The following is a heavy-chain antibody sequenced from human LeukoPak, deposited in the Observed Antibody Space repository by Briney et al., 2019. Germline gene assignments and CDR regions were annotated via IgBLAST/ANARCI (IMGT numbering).Heavy chain of an antibody. CDR1: GYSFTSYW. V-gene: IGHV5-51*01. J-gene: IGHJ5*02. Sequence: GESLEISCKGSGYSFTSYWIGWVRQMPGKGLEWMGIIYPGDSDTRYSPSSQGQVTISADKSISTAYLQWSSLKASDTAMYYCARSPRDFWSGYDNWFDPWGQGTLVTVSS. CDR2: IYPGDSDT. D-gene: IGHD3-3*01. CDR3: ARSPRDFWSGYDNWFDP.